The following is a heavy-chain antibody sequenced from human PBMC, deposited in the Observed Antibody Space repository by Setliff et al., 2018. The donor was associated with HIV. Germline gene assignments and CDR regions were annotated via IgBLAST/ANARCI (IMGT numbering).Heavy chain of an antibody. CDR1: GYSFTSYW. V-gene: IGHV5-51*01. Sequence: GESLKISCKGSGYSFTSYWIGWVRQMPGKGLEWMGIIYPGDSDTRYSPSFQGQVTISADKSISTAYLQWSSLKASDTAMYYCARPRCSGGSCSTRDAFDIWGQGTVVTVSS. D-gene: IGHD2-15*01. CDR2: IYPGDSDT. J-gene: IGHJ3*02. CDR3: ARPRCSGGSCSTRDAFDI.